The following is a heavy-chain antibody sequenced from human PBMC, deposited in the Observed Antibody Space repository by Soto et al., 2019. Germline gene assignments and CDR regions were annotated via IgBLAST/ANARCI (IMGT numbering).Heavy chain of an antibody. Sequence: PSETLSLTCTVSGDSISSDYWSWIRQPAGKGLEWIGRVYIGGETNYNPSLKSRLTMSLDTSKRQFSLKLSSVTAADTAVYHCARGRQAVGLEIWGLGTLVTVSS. D-gene: IGHD1-26*01. J-gene: IGHJ4*02. CDR1: GDSISSDY. CDR2: VYIGGET. V-gene: IGHV4-4*07. CDR3: ARGRQAVGLEI.